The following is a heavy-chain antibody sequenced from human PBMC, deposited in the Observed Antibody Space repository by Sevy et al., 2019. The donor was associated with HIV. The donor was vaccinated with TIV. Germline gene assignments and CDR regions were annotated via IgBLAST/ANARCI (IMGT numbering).Heavy chain of an antibody. CDR2: ISGSGGST. Sequence: GGSLRLSCAASGFTFSSYAMSWVRQAPGKGLEWVSAISGSGGSTYYADSVKGRFTISRDNSKNTLYLQMNSLRAEDTAVYYCAETRPDFWSGYYAPFDYWGQGTLVTVSS. V-gene: IGHV3-23*01. CDR3: AETRPDFWSGYYAPFDY. J-gene: IGHJ4*02. D-gene: IGHD3-3*01. CDR1: GFTFSSYA.